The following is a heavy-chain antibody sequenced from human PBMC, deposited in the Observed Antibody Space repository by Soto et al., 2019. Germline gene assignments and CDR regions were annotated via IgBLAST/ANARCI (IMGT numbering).Heavy chain of an antibody. Sequence: SVKVSCKASGGTFSSYTISWVRQAPGQGLEWMGRFIPKDGITIYAQKFQGRVTMTEDTSTDTAYMELSSLRSEDTAVYYCATALHYYYDSSGYPTIDCWGQGTLVTVSS. J-gene: IGHJ4*02. CDR3: ATALHYYYDSSGYPTIDC. CDR2: FIPKDGIT. D-gene: IGHD3-22*01. CDR1: GGTFSSYT. V-gene: IGHV1-69*02.